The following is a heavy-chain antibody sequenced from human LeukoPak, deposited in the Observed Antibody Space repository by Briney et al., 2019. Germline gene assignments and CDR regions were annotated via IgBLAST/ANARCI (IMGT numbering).Heavy chain of an antibody. CDR3: AKGDIVVVVAAIAFDI. CDR2: IKHDGREK. V-gene: IGHV3-7*03. J-gene: IGHJ3*02. D-gene: IGHD2-15*01. Sequence: PGGSLRLSCAASGFTFSNYWMSWVRQAPGRGLEWVANIKHDGREKYYVDSVKGRLTISRDNSKNTLYLQMNSLRAEDTAVYYCAKGDIVVVVAAIAFDIWGQGTMVTVSS. CDR1: GFTFSNYW.